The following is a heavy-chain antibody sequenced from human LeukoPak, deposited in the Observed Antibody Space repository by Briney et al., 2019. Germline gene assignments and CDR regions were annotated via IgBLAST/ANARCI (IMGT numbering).Heavy chain of an antibody. J-gene: IGHJ6*04. Sequence: PRGSLRLSCVPSGSTFSSCGTRWVRQAPGRGLGWVAVIWDDGTNKYYADSVKGRFSISRDNSKNTPYLQMNSVRAEDTAVDYCARSFCTSATCSKGHFYYVMYVWGEGSADSVSS. CDR1: GSTFSSCG. CDR3: ARSFCTSATCSKGHFYYVMYV. D-gene: IGHD3/OR15-3a*01. CDR2: IWDDGTNK. V-gene: IGHV3-33*01.